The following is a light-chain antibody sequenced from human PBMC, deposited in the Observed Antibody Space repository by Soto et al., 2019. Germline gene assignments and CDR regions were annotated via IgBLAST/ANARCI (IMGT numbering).Light chain of an antibody. Sequence: DIPMTTSPSSLSASVGDRVTITYRASQSINTFLNWYQQKPGKAPNLLIYGASSLQSGVPPRFSGSGSGTDFTLTITSLQPVDFATYYCQQSFRSPLTFGGGTKVDI. J-gene: IGKJ4*01. CDR3: QQSFRSPLT. CDR1: QSINTF. V-gene: IGKV1-39*01. CDR2: GAS.